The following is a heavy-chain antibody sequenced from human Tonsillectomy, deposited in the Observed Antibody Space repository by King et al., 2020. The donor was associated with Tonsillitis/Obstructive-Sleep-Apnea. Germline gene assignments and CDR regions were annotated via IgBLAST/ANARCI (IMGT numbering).Heavy chain of an antibody. CDR3: ARDSRFGDAFDS. V-gene: IGHV7-4-1*02. CDR1: GYTFTSYA. Sequence: VQLVESGSELKKTGASVKVSCEASGYTFTSYAMNWVRQAPGQGLEWMGWINTNNGDPTYAQGFTRRFVFSLDTSVSTEYLQISSLKAEDTAVYYCARDSRFGDAFDSWGQGTLVTVSS. D-gene: IGHD2-21*02. J-gene: IGHJ4*02. CDR2: INTNNGDP.